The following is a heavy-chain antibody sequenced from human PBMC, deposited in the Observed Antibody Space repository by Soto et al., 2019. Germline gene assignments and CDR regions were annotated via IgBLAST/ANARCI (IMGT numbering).Heavy chain of an antibody. D-gene: IGHD5-12*01. V-gene: IGHV3-33*01. J-gene: IGHJ4*02. Sequence: GGSLRLSCAAAGFPFCSSGMDRVCQAPGKGLEWVAVIWYDGSNKYYADSVKGRFTISRDNSKNTLYLQMNSLRAEDTAVYYCARDSYGYYSGYDDYFDYWGQGT. CDR3: ARDSYGYYSGYDDYFDY. CDR1: GFPFCSSG. CDR2: IWYDGSNK.